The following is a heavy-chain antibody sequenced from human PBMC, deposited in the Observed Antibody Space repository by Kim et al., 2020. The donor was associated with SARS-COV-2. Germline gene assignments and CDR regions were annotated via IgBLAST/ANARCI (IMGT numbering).Heavy chain of an antibody. CDR2: FDPEDGET. CDR3: ASPLWFGESRARDAFDI. J-gene: IGHJ3*02. CDR1: GYTLTELS. D-gene: IGHD3-10*01. Sequence: ASVKVSCKVSGYTLTELSMHWVRQAPGKGLEWMGGFDPEDGETIYAQKFQGRVTMTEDTSTDTAYMELSSLRSEDTAVYYCASPLWFGESRARDAFDIWGQGTMVTVSS. V-gene: IGHV1-24*01.